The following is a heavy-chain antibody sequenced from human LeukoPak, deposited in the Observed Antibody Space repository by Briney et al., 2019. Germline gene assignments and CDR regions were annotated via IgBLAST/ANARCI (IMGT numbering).Heavy chain of an antibody. V-gene: IGHV3-30*03. CDR1: GFTFRNYG. D-gene: IGHD5-18*01. Sequence: PGGSLRLSCAASGFTFRNYGMHWVRQAPGKGLEWVAVISIDGREKYYADSVRGRFTISRDNSKNTLFLQMNSLRAEDTAMYYCARDRGYSYGLWYFDLSGRGTLLTVSS. CDR3: ARDRGYSYGLWYFDL. CDR2: ISIDGREK. J-gene: IGHJ2*01.